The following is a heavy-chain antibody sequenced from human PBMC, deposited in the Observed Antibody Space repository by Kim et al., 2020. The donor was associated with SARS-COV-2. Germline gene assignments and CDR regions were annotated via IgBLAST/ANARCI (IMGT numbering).Heavy chain of an antibody. CDR2: IYYSGST. J-gene: IGHJ4*02. CDR1: GGSISSYY. CDR3: ARARTYYYDSSGYDFDY. V-gene: IGHV4-59*13. Sequence: SETLSLTCTVSGGSISSYYWSWIRQPPGKGLEWIGYIYYSGSTNYNPSLKSRVTISVDTSKNQFSLKLSSVTAADTAVYYCARARTYYYDSSGYDFDYWGQGTLVTVSS. D-gene: IGHD3-22*01.